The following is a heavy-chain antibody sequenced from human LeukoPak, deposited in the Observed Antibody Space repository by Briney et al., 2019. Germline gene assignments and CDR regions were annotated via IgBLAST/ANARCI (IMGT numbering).Heavy chain of an antibody. D-gene: IGHD6-13*01. CDR3: ARLLTGYSSSWYSGYYYYKDV. CDR1: GYTFTSYG. J-gene: IGHJ6*03. CDR2: ISAYNGNT. Sequence: ASVKVSCEASGYTFTSYGISWVRQAPGQGLEWMGWISAYNGNTNYAQKLQGRVTMTTDTSTSTAYMELRSLRSDDTAVYYCARLLTGYSSSWYSGYYYYKDVWGKGTTVTVSS. V-gene: IGHV1-18*01.